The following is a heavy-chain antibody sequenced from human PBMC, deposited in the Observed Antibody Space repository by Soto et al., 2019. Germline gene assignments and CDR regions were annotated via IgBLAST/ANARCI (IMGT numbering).Heavy chain of an antibody. J-gene: IGHJ6*02. Sequence: GGSLRLSCAASGFTFSSYWMGWVRQAPGKGLEWVANIKQDGSEKYYVDSVKGRFTISRDNAKNSLYLQMNSLRAEDTAVYYCAREFDDSSGYYSPPYYGMDVWGQGTTVTVSS. D-gene: IGHD3-22*01. CDR1: GFTFSSYW. CDR3: AREFDDSSGYYSPPYYGMDV. V-gene: IGHV3-7*01. CDR2: IKQDGSEK.